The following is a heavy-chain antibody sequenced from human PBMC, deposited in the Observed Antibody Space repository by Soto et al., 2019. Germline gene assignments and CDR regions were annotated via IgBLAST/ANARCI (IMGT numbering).Heavy chain of an antibody. CDR2: IYYSGTT. J-gene: IGHJ6*02. CDR3: AASCVACGGFNYYGMDV. Sequence: QVQLQESGPGLVKPSRTLSLTCTVSGGSISSGGYYWYWIRQHPGKGLEWIGYIYYSGTTYYNPSLKSRVTISVDTSKNQFSLKLSSVTAADTAVYYCAASCVACGGFNYYGMDVWGQGTTVTVSS. D-gene: IGHD2-21*01. V-gene: IGHV4-31*03. CDR1: GGSISSGGYY.